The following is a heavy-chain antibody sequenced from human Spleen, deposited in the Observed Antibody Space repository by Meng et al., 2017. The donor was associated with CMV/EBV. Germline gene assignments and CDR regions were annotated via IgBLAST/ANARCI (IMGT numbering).Heavy chain of an antibody. V-gene: IGHV3-74*01. J-gene: IGHJ3*02. CDR1: GFIFSSYW. CDR2: INSDGSST. D-gene: IGHD2-15*01. Sequence: GESLKISCAASGFIFSSYWMHWVRQAPGKGLAWVSRINSDGSSTSYVDSVKGRFTISRDNAKNTLYLQMNSLRVEDTAVYYCASWPPDRYCSGGSCYSSDAFDIWGQGTMVTVSS. CDR3: ASWPPDRYCSGGSCYSSDAFDI.